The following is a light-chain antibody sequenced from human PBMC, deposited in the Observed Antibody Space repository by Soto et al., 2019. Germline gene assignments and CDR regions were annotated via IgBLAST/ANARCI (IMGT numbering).Light chain of an antibody. CDR3: LQDRSYPYT. CDR1: QGIGSD. V-gene: IGKV1-6*01. CDR2: DAS. Sequence: AIQMTQSPSSLSASAGDRVTIACRASQGIGSDLGWYQQKAGKAPKLLMYDASSLQSGVPSRFSGSGSGTDFTLTISSLQPEDFDTYYCLQDRSYPYTFGQGTTLEIK. J-gene: IGKJ2*01.